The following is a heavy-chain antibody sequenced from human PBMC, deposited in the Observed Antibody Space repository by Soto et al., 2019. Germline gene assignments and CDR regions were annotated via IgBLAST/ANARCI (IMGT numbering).Heavy chain of an antibody. Sequence: QVQLVQSGTEVKKPGSSVKVSCKASGGTFRNYPINWVRQAPGQGLEWMGSIFPLTDIPDYAQNFQARLTISADKSTSTAYMELSSLTSDYTAMYFCARGPLVVVNYFESWGQGTLVTVAS. CDR2: IFPLTDIP. CDR1: GGTFRNYP. CDR3: ARGPLVVVNYFES. V-gene: IGHV1-69*02. J-gene: IGHJ4*02.